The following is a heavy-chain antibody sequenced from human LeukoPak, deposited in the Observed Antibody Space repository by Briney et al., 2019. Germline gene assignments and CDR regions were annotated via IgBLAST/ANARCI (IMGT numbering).Heavy chain of an antibody. J-gene: IGHJ5*02. V-gene: IGHV1-69*13. CDR2: IIPIFGTA. CDR1: GGTFSSYA. CDR3: ARVDCGGDCNWFDP. Sequence: ASVKVPCKASGGTFSSYAISWVRQAPGQGLEWMGGIIPIFGTANYAQKFQGRVTITADESTSTAYMELSSLRSEDTAVYYCARVDCGGDCNWFDPWGQGTLVTVSS. D-gene: IGHD2-21*02.